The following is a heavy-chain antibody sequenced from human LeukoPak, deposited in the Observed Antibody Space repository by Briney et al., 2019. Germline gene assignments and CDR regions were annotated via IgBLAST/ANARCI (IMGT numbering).Heavy chain of an antibody. CDR3: ARKAPHDTSGWYFNL. CDR1: GYTFTSYA. J-gene: IGHJ2*01. D-gene: IGHD3-22*01. CDR2: INAGNGNT. V-gene: IGHV1-3*01. Sequence: ASVKVSCKASGYTFTSYAMHRVRQAPGQRLEWMGWINAGNGNTKYSQKFQGRVTITRDTSASTAYMELSSLRSEDTAVYYCARKAPHDTSGWYFNLWGRGTLVTVSS.